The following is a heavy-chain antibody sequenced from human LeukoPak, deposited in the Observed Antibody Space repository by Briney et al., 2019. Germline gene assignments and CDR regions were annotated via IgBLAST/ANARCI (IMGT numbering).Heavy chain of an antibody. Sequence: GASVKVSCKTSGYTFTSYAMHWVRQAPGQRLEWMGWINAGNGNTKYSQKFQGRVTITRDTSASTAYMELSSLRSEDTAVYYCARDPYSCGWYESDYWGQGTLVTVSS. V-gene: IGHV1-3*01. CDR1: GYTFTSYA. J-gene: IGHJ4*02. D-gene: IGHD6-19*01. CDR2: INAGNGNT. CDR3: ARDPYSCGWYESDY.